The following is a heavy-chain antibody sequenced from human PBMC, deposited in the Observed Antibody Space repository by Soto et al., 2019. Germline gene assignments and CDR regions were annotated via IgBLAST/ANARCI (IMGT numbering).Heavy chain of an antibody. J-gene: IGHJ4*02. CDR1: GGSVSDKTYY. V-gene: IGHV4-61*01. CDR3: ARTTAVPNTLRSRYFFDY. Sequence: QVQLQESGPGLLKPSETLSLTCSVSGGSVSDKTYYWSWIRQPPGKRLEWIGYVYYSGTTNYNPSLKSRVTISVDLSKNRFSLRLSSVTTVDTALYYCARTTAVPNTLRSRYFFDYWGQGTLVTVSS. CDR2: VYYSGTT. D-gene: IGHD4-17*01.